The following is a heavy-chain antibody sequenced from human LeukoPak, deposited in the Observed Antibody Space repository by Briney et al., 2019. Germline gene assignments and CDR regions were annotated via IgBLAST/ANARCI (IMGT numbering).Heavy chain of an antibody. CDR3: ARDIPDFWSGYYFFDY. Sequence: GASVKVSCKASGYTFTSYGISWVRQAPGQGLEWMGWISAYNGNTNYAQKLQGRVTMTTDTSTSTAYMELRSLRSDDTAVYYCARDIPDFWSGYYFFDYWGQGTLVTVSS. CDR1: GYTFTSYG. D-gene: IGHD3-3*01. J-gene: IGHJ4*02. V-gene: IGHV1-18*01. CDR2: ISAYNGNT.